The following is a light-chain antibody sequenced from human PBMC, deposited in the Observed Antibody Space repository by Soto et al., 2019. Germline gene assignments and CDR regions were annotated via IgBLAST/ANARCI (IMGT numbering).Light chain of an antibody. Sequence: QSVLTQPASVSGSPGQSITISCTGTSSDVGSYNLVSWYQQHPGKAPKLMIYEGSKRPSGVSNRFSGSKSGNTASLTISGLQAEDEADYYCCSYAGSSTFPGFGTGTKVTVL. V-gene: IGLV2-23*03. CDR1: SSDVGSYNL. J-gene: IGLJ1*01. CDR3: CSYAGSSTFPG. CDR2: EGS.